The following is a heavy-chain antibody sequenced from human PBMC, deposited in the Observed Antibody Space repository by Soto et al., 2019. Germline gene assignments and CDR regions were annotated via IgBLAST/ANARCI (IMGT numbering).Heavy chain of an antibody. V-gene: IGHV4-34*01. CDR1: GGSFSGYY. D-gene: IGHD6-13*01. Sequence: SETLSLTCAVYGGSFSGYYWSWIRQPPGKGLEWIGEINHSGSTNYNPSLKSRVTISVDTSKNQFSLKLSSVTAADTAVYYCARGPLALYSIAASTGIDYWGQGTLVTVSS. J-gene: IGHJ4*02. CDR2: INHSGST. CDR3: ARGPLALYSIAASTGIDY.